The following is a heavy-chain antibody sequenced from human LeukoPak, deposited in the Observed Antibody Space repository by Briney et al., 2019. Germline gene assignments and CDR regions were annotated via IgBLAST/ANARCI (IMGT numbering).Heavy chain of an antibody. Sequence: PSETLSLTCTVSGGSISNYYWSWIRQPAGKGLEYIGRIYSTGNTNYNPSLKSRATMAVDTSNNQLSLKLTSVTAADTALYFCARGPGYTGSYSFDYWGPGTLVTVSS. D-gene: IGHD1-26*01. CDR3: ARGPGYTGSYSFDY. J-gene: IGHJ4*02. V-gene: IGHV4-4*07. CDR2: IYSTGNT. CDR1: GGSISNYY.